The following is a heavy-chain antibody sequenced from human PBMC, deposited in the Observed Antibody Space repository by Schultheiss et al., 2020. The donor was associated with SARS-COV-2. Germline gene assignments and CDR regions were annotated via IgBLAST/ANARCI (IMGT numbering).Heavy chain of an antibody. D-gene: IGHD1-26*01. CDR1: GFSISDSGVG. V-gene: IGHV2-5*02. CDR3: AHRREGAFDI. Sequence: SGPTLVKPTQTLTLTCSFSGFSISDSGVGVGWIRQPPGKALECLALIFWDDDKRYSPSLKSRLTITKDTSKNQVVLTMTNMDPVDTASYYCAHRREGAFDIWGQGTMVTVSS. CDR2: IFWDDDK. J-gene: IGHJ3*02.